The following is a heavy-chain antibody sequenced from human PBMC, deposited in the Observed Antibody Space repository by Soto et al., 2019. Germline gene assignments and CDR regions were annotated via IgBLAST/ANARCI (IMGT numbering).Heavy chain of an antibody. CDR2: IYYSGST. CDR1: GGSISSSSYY. CDR3: ASQQLVHYYYGMDV. V-gene: IGHV4-39*01. D-gene: IGHD6-13*01. Sequence: PSETLSLTCTVSGGSISSSSYYWGWIRQPPGKVLEWIGSIYYSGSTYYNPSLKSRVTISVDTSKNQFSLKLSSVTAADTAVYYCASQQLVHYYYGMDVWGQGTTVTVSS. J-gene: IGHJ6*02.